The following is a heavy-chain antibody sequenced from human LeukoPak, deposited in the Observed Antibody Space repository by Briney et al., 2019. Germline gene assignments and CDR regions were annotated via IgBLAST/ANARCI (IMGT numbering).Heavy chain of an antibody. V-gene: IGHV4-39*01. J-gene: IGHJ4*02. D-gene: IGHD3-22*01. CDR1: GGSISSSSYY. CDR3: ARLNKTPTVYYSETSGEIDS. CDR2: IYYSGST. Sequence: SETLSLTCTVSGGSISSSSYYWGWIRQPPGKGLEWIGSIYYSGSTYYNPSLKSRVTISVDTSKNQFSLKLSSVTAADTAVYYCARLNKTPTVYYSETSGEIDSWGQGTLVTVSS.